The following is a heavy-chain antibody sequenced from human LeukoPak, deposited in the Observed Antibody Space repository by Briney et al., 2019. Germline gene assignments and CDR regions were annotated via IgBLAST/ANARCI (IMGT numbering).Heavy chain of an antibody. Sequence: GGSLRLSCAASGFTVSSNYMSWVRQAPGKGLDWVSAISGPAFTTYYADSVKGRFTVSRDNSKETLYLQMNSLTAEDTAVYYCAKAGVELATISPFDIWGQGTMVTVSS. V-gene: IGHV3-23*01. J-gene: IGHJ3*02. CDR1: GFTVSSNY. D-gene: IGHD5-24*01. CDR3: AKAGVELATISPFDI. CDR2: ISGPAFTT.